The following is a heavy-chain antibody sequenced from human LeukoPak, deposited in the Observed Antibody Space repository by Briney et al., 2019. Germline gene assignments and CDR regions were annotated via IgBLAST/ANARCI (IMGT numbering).Heavy chain of an antibody. CDR2: IISIFGTA. CDR3: ARVEGEVVWSGHIMSAFDF. J-gene: IGHJ3*01. D-gene: IGHD3-3*01. CDR1: GGTFSSYA. V-gene: IGHV1-69*05. Sequence: SVKVSCKASGGTFSSYAISWVRQAPGQGLEWMGGIISIFGTANYAQKFQGRVTITTDESTSTAYMELSSLRSEDTAVYYCARVEGEVVWSGHIMSAFDFWGQGTMVTVSS.